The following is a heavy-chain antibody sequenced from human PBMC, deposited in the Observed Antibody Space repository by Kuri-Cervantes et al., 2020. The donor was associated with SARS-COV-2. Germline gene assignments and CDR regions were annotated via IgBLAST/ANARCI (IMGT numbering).Heavy chain of an antibody. Sequence: GESLKISCAASGFTFSNYGMHWVRQAPGKGLEWVAFISYDGSNKYYADSVKGRFTISRDNSKNTPYLQMNSLRVEDTAVYYCARYGGNPVDYWGQGTLATVSS. CDR3: ARYGGNPVDY. CDR2: ISYDGSNK. J-gene: IGHJ4*02. CDR1: GFTFSNYG. D-gene: IGHD4-23*01. V-gene: IGHV3-30*03.